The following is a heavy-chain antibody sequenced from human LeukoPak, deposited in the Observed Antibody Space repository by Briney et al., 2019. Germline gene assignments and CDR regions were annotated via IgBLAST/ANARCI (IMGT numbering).Heavy chain of an antibody. Sequence: PGGSLRLSCAASGFIFNNYGLIWVRQAPGKGLQWVSAISNDGGGTTYADSVKGRFTISRDNSKNTLYLQMNSLRGEDTALYYCARESNGGVYFQHWGQGTVVTVSS. CDR3: ARESNGGVYFQH. CDR1: GFIFNNYG. CDR2: ISNDGGGT. V-gene: IGHV3-23*01. D-gene: IGHD2-8*02. J-gene: IGHJ1*01.